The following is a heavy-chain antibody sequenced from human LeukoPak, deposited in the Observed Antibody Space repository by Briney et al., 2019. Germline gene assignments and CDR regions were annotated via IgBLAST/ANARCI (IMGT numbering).Heavy chain of an antibody. CDR2: IYYSGST. Sequence: KPSETLSLTWTVSGGSISSSSYYWGWIRQPPGKGLEWIGSIYYSGSTYYNPSLKSRVTISVDTSKNQFSLKLSSVTAADTAVYYCARHVYDFWSGALNGYYYMDVWGKGTTVTVSS. CDR3: ARHVYDFWSGALNGYYYMDV. CDR1: GGSISSSSYY. D-gene: IGHD3-3*01. V-gene: IGHV4-39*01. J-gene: IGHJ6*03.